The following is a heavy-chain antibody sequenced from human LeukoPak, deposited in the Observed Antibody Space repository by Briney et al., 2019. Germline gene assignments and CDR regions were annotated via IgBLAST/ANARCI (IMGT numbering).Heavy chain of an antibody. Sequence: PGGSLRLSCAASGFTFTSYWMSWVRQAPGKGLEWVANIKQDESEKYYVDSVKGRFTISRDNAKKSLYLQMNSLRAEDTAVYYCARVGEYYDILSGYQNSYFDLWGRGTLVTVSS. CDR2: IKQDESEK. D-gene: IGHD3-9*01. V-gene: IGHV3-7*01. J-gene: IGHJ2*01. CDR1: GFTFTSYW. CDR3: ARVGEYYDILSGYQNSYFDL.